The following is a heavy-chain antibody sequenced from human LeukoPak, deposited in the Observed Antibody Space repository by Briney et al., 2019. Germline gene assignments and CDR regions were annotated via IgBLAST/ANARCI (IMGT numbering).Heavy chain of an antibody. Sequence: ASVKVSCKASGYTFNGYYMHWVRQAPGQGLEWMGIINPSGGSTSYAQKFQGRVTMTRDTSTSTVYMELSSLRSEDTAVYYCAREGGDIVVVVAATYDAFDIWGQGTMVTVSS. J-gene: IGHJ3*02. CDR2: INPSGGST. D-gene: IGHD2-15*01. CDR1: GYTFNGYY. CDR3: AREGGDIVVVVAATYDAFDI. V-gene: IGHV1-46*02.